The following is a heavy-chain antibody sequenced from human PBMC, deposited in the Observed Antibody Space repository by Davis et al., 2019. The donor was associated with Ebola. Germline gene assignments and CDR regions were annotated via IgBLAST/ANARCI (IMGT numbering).Heavy chain of an antibody. CDR3: ARSAATAGTGFDP. Sequence: SETLSLTCTVSAGSMNTYYWTWIRQPAGKGLEWIGHIYTSGSTKYNPSLKSRVTISVDTSKNQFSLKLSSVTAADTAFYYCARSAATAGTGFDPWGQGTLVTVSS. J-gene: IGHJ5*02. CDR2: IYTSGST. CDR1: AGSMNTYY. V-gene: IGHV4-4*07. D-gene: IGHD6-13*01.